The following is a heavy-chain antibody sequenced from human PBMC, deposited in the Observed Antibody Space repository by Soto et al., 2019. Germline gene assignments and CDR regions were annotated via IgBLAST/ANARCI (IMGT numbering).Heavy chain of an antibody. CDR3: ARHGNGYCLEH. CDR2: MSHRGST. D-gene: IGHD5-18*01. V-gene: IGHV4-4*02. Sequence: QVQLQESGPGLVKPSGTLSLTCAVSGASVSSTSWWSWVRQPPGKGLEWIGEMSHRGSTIYNPSLRRRVSISLDQSRNQVSLNLSSVTAADTAMYYCARHGNGYCLEHGGQGTLVTVSS. J-gene: IGHJ4*02. CDR1: GASVSSTSW.